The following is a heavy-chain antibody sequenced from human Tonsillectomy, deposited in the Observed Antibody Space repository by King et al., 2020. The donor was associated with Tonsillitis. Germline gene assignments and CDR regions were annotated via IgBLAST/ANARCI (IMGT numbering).Heavy chain of an antibody. J-gene: IGHJ3*02. CDR3: AKDIEETVLGVFDI. Sequence: VQLVESGGGLVQPGRSLRLSCAASGFTFDDCAIHWVRQAPGKGLEWVSGMNWKWGSRGYADSVRGRFTISRDNGKTSLYLQMNSLRPEDTALYYCAKDIEETVLGVFDIWGRGTMGTVSS. CDR1: GFTFDDCA. D-gene: IGHD3-16*01. V-gene: IGHV3-9*01. CDR2: MNWKWGSR.